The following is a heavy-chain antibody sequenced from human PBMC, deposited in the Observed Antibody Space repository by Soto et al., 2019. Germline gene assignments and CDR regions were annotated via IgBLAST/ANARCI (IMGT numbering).Heavy chain of an antibody. J-gene: IGHJ4*02. V-gene: IGHV3-30*03. D-gene: IGHD5-12*01. CDR2: ISYDGSNK. Sequence: WVLRLSCAASGFTFSSYGMHWVRQAPGKGLEWVAVISYDGSNKYYADSVKGRFTISRDNSKNTLYLQMNSLRAEDTAVYYCAGQGKATITGAFDYWGQGTMVTVYS. CDR1: GFTFSSYG. CDR3: AGQGKATITGAFDY.